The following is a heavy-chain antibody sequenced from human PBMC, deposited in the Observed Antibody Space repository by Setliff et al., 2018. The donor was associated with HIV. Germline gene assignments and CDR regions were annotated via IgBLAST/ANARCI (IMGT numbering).Heavy chain of an antibody. D-gene: IGHD2-15*01. J-gene: IGHJ5*02. V-gene: IGHV4-59*11. CDR2: IYYTGIP. CDR3: ARVSRLHPFDP. CDR1: GTSINSHY. Sequence: SETLSLTCTVSGTSINSHYWSWIRQTPGKGLQWIGLIYYTGIPTYNPSLEGRITMSVDRSKNQFSLRLTSVTAADTAMYYCARVSRLHPFDPWGQGTLGTVS.